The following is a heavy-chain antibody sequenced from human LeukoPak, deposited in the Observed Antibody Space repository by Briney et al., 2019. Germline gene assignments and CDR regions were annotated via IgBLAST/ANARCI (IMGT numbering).Heavy chain of an antibody. Sequence: GGSLRLSCAASGFTFSSYAMHWVRQAPGKGLEWVAVISYDGSNKYYADSVKGRFTISRDNSKNTLYLQMNSLRAEDTAVYYCARDLTRSRVTYDSSGYYLYWGQGTLVTVSS. D-gene: IGHD3-22*01. J-gene: IGHJ4*02. V-gene: IGHV3-30-3*01. CDR2: ISYDGSNK. CDR1: GFTFSSYA. CDR3: ARDLTRSRVTYDSSGYYLY.